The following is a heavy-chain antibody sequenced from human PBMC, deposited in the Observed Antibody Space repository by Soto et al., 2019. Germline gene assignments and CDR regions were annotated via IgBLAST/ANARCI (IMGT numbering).Heavy chain of an antibody. Sequence: GGSLRLSCAASGFTLSSYAIHWVRQAQGKGLEWVTVISKGGSNLYFADSVKGRFTISRDNSKNTLYLQMNSLRSEDTAVYYCAREVEYTSAFGISSSFDYWGQGTLVTVSS. CDR3: AREVEYTSAFGISSSFDY. V-gene: IGHV3-30-3*01. J-gene: IGHJ4*02. CDR1: GFTLSSYA. D-gene: IGHD6-19*01. CDR2: ISKGGSNL.